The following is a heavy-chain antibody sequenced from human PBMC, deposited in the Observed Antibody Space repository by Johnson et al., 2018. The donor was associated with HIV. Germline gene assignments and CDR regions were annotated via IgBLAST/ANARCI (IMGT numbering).Heavy chain of an antibody. CDR2: IRSKAYGGTT. CDR3: TRGSRCWLSDAFDI. D-gene: IGHD6-13*01. J-gene: IGHJ3*02. Sequence: VQLVESGGGLVKPGGSLRLSCAVSGFTFSDFYMSWIRQAPGKGLEWVGFIRSKAYGGTTEYAASVKGRFTISRDDSKSIAYLQMNSLQTEDTAVYYFTRGSRCWLSDAFDIWGQGTMVTVSS. CDR1: GFTFSDFY. V-gene: IGHV3-49*05.